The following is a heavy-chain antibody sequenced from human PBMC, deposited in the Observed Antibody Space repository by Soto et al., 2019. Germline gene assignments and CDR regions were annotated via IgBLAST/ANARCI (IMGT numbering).Heavy chain of an antibody. V-gene: IGHV4-31*03. CDR1: GVSIRSGGYY. CDR2: IYYSGST. J-gene: IGHJ4*02. D-gene: IGHD4-17*01. Sequence: SETLSLTCTVSGVSIRSGGYYWSWIRQHPGKGLEWIGYIYYSGSTYYNPSLRSRVTISVDTSKHQFSLKLTSVTAADTAVYYCARDVEYGGNADFWGQGTLVT. CDR3: ARDVEYGGNADF.